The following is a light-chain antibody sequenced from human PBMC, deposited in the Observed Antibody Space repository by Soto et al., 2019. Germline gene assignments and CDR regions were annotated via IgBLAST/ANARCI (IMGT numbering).Light chain of an antibody. J-gene: IGLJ2*01. CDR1: SSDVGGYNY. CDR2: DVS. CDR3: SSYTSSSTFDVV. V-gene: IGLV2-14*03. Sequence: QSALTQPASVSGSPGQSITISCTGTSSDVGGYNYVFWYQHHPGKAPKLMIYDVSNRPSGISNRFSGSKSGNTASLTISGLQAEDEADYYCSSYTSSSTFDVVFGGGTKVTVL.